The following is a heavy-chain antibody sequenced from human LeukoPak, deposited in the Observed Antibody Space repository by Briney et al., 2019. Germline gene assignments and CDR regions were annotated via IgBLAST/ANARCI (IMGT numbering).Heavy chain of an antibody. V-gene: IGHV1-2*02. J-gene: IGHJ5*02. CDR2: INPNSGGT. D-gene: IGHD6-13*01. CDR3: ARLGGSSWYNWFDP. Sequence: ASVKVSCKASGYTFTGYYMHWVRQAPGQGLEWMGWINPNSGGTNYAQKFQGRVTMTRDTSISTAYMELSRLRSDDTAVYYCARLGGSSWYNWFDPWGQGTLVTVSP. CDR1: GYTFTGYY.